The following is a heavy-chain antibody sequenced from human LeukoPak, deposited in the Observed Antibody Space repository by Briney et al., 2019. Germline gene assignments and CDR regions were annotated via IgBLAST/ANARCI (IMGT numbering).Heavy chain of an antibody. CDR3: AGTYCSSTSCYDH. J-gene: IGHJ4*02. CDR2: IKPDDTEK. D-gene: IGHD2-2*01. CDR1: GFTFSHFW. Sequence: GGSLRLSCIASGFTFSHFWMSWVRQAPGKGLEWVANIKPDDTEKYYGNSVKGRFTISRDNAKNSLYLQMNSLRAEDTAVYYCAGTYCSSTSCYDHWGQGTLVTVSS. V-gene: IGHV3-7*01.